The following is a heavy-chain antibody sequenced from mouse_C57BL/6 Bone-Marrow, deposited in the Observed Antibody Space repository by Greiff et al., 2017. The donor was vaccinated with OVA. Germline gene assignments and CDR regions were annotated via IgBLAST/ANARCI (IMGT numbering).Heavy chain of an antibody. CDR1: GYTFTDYE. J-gene: IGHJ4*01. CDR2: IDPETGGT. CDR3: TRGYSNYYAMDY. V-gene: IGHV1-15*01. D-gene: IGHD2-5*01. Sequence: QVQLQQSGAELVRPGASVTLSCKASGYTFTDYEMHWVKQTPVHGLEWIGAIDPETGGTAYNQKFKGKALLTADKSSSTAYMELRSLTSEDSAFYYCTRGYSNYYAMDYWGQGTSVTVSS.